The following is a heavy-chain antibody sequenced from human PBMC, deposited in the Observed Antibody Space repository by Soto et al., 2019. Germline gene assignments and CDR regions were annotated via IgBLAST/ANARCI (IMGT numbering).Heavy chain of an antibody. Sequence: QMRPVQSGAEVKKPGASVEVSCKASGYTFTNYYVHWVRQAPGEGLEWMGMINPTGDSTTYAQKFQGRVTMTRDTSTSTVYMELYSLRSEDTTVYYCASPNWAGQDAFDIWGQGTMVTVSS. D-gene: IGHD1-1*01. V-gene: IGHV1-46*01. CDR1: GYTFTNYY. J-gene: IGHJ3*02. CDR2: INPTGDST. CDR3: ASPNWAGQDAFDI.